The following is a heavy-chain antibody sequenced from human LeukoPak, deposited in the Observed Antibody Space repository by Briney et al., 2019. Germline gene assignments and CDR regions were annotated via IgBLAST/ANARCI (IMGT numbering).Heavy chain of an antibody. D-gene: IGHD4-17*01. Sequence: GGSLRLSCAASGFTFSSYAMAWVRQAPGKGLEWVSAITGSGGSTYYADSVKGRFTISRDNSKNTLYMQMSSLRAEDTAVYYCAKGDYGDCYCGQGTLVTVSS. CDR1: GFTFSSYA. J-gene: IGHJ4*02. CDR3: AKGDYGDCY. CDR2: ITGSGGST. V-gene: IGHV3-23*01.